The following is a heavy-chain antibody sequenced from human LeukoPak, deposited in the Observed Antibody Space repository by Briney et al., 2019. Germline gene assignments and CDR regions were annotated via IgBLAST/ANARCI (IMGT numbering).Heavy chain of an antibody. V-gene: IGHV5-51*01. Sequence: GESLKISCKGSGYSFTNYWIGWVRQMSGNGLEWMGIIHPGDSDTRYSPSFQGQVTISADKSFSTAYLQWSSLKASDTAIYYCVRQIGYCSSTSCYGAFDIWGQRTMVTVSS. J-gene: IGHJ3*02. CDR1: GYSFTNYW. CDR3: VRQIGYCSSTSCYGAFDI. CDR2: IHPGDSDT. D-gene: IGHD2-2*01.